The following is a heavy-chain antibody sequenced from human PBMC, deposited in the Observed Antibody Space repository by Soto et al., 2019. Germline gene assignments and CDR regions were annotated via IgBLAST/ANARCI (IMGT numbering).Heavy chain of an antibody. Sequence: ASVKVSCKASGYTFTSYYMHWVRQAPGQGLEWMGIINPSGGSTSYAQKFQGRVTMTRDTSTSTVYMELSSLRSEDTAVYYCARDGLFLRFGELSGKDPHDYGMDVWGQGTTVTVSS. V-gene: IGHV1-46*01. CDR3: ARDGLFLRFGELSGKDPHDYGMDV. CDR1: GYTFTSYY. D-gene: IGHD3-10*01. CDR2: INPSGGST. J-gene: IGHJ6*02.